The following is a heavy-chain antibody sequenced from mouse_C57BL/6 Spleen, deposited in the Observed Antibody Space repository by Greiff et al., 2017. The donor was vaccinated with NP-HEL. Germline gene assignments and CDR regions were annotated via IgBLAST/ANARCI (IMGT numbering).Heavy chain of an antibody. Sequence: QVQLQQPGAELVKPGASVKMSCKASGYTFTSYWITWVKQRPGQGLEWIGDIYPGSGSTNYNEKFKSKATLTVDTSSSTAYMQLSSLTSEDSAVYYCAREVGERAYYAMDYWGQGTSVTVSS. D-gene: IGHD3-3*01. J-gene: IGHJ4*01. V-gene: IGHV1-55*01. CDR2: IYPGSGST. CDR3: AREVGERAYYAMDY. CDR1: GYTFTSYW.